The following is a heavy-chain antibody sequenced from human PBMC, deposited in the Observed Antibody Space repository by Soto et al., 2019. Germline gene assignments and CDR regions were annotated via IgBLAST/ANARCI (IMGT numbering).Heavy chain of an antibody. CDR2: TIPVFNTA. V-gene: IGHV1-69*06. Sequence: QVQLEQSGAEVKKPGSSVKVSCKASGGTLSDQGVAWLRQAPGQGLEWMGGTIPVFNTAKYAQKFQGRVTVTADKFTNIAYMELSSLRSEXTXFYFCARGVYGSGNYYTGPSAFDIWGQGTMVIVSS. J-gene: IGHJ3*02. CDR1: GGTLSDQG. D-gene: IGHD3-10*01. CDR3: ARGVYGSGNYYTGPSAFDI.